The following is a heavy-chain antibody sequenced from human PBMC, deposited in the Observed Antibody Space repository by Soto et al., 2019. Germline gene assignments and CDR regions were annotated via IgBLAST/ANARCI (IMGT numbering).Heavy chain of an antibody. V-gene: IGHV4-59*01. CDR2: MYNTGST. CDR3: ARDLWGYCGTDCYPLDV. CDR1: GGSISRYY. Sequence: QVQLQESGPGLVKPSETLSLTCTVSGGSISRYYWSWIRQPPGKGLEWIGYMYNTGSTVYNPSFKSRVTISVDTSKNQFSLKLNSVTAADTAVYYCARDLWGYCGTDCYPLDVWGQGTRSLSP. D-gene: IGHD2-21*02. J-gene: IGHJ6*02.